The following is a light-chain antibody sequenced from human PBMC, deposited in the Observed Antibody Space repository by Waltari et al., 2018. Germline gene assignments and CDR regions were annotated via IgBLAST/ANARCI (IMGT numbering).Light chain of an antibody. CDR2: EVS. V-gene: IGLV2-8*01. Sequence: SALTQSPSASGSPGQSVTISCTGISSDVGDYHYVTWYQQPPGKAPQVMRYEVSKTPSGVPDRFSGSKSGNTASLTVSGLQAEDEADYYCSSYAGSNNFVVFGGGTKLTVL. J-gene: IGLJ2*01. CDR1: SSDVGDYHY. CDR3: SSYAGSNNFVV.